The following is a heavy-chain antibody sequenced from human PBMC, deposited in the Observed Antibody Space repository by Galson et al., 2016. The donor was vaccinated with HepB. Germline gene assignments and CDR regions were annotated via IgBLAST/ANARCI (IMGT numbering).Heavy chain of an antibody. Sequence: SVKVSCKASGYTFTDSGISWVRQAPGQGLEWMGWIRAYNENTNYAQKFRDRVIMTIDTSTSIAYLELRSLTSDDTAIYYCARDKGQPQFGTYYGFDYWGQGTLVTVSS. CDR1: GYTFTDSG. V-gene: IGHV1-18*01. J-gene: IGHJ4*02. CDR2: IRAYNENT. CDR3: ARDKGQPQFGTYYGFDY. D-gene: IGHD1-26*01.